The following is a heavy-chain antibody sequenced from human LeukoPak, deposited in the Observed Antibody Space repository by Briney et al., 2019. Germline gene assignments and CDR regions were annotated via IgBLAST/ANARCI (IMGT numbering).Heavy chain of an antibody. CDR3: AKDGAYYDSSGYYSDFDY. Sequence: GGSLRLSCAASGFTFSSYGMHWVRQAPGKGLEWVAFIRYDGSNKYYADSVKGRFTISRDNSKNTLYLQMNSLRAEDTAVYYCAKDGAYYDSSGYYSDFDYWGKGTLVTVSS. J-gene: IGHJ4*02. D-gene: IGHD3-22*01. CDR1: GFTFSSYG. V-gene: IGHV3-30*02. CDR2: IRYDGSNK.